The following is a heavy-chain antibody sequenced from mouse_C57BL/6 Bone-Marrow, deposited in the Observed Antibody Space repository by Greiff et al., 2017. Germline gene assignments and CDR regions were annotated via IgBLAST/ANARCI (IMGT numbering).Heavy chain of an antibody. CDR1: GYTFTDYY. Sequence: EVQLQQSGPELVKPGASVKISCKASGYTFTDYYMNWVKQSHGKSLEWIGDINPNNGGTSYNQKFKGKATLTVDKSSSTAYMELRSLTSEDSAVYYCARKGIYDGYYWHFDVWGTGTTVTVSS. D-gene: IGHD2-3*01. V-gene: IGHV1-26*01. CDR3: ARKGIYDGYYWHFDV. J-gene: IGHJ1*03. CDR2: INPNNGGT.